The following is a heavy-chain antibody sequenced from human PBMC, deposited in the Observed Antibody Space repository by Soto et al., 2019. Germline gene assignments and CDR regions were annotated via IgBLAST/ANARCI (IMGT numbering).Heavy chain of an antibody. J-gene: IGHJ4*02. CDR2: IKQDGSEK. CDR3: ARDLAGLDY. CDR1: GFTFSRFW. V-gene: IGHV3-7*05. Sequence: GGSLRLSCVASGFTFSRFWMSWVRQAPGKGLEWVANIKQDGSEKNYVDFVKGRFTISRDNAKNSLFLQMSSLRADDTAVYYCARDLAGLDYWGQGTLGTVSS.